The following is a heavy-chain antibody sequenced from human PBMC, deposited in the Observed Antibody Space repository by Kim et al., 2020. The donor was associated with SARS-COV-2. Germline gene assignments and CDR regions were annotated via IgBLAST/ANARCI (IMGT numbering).Heavy chain of an antibody. V-gene: IGHV4-34*01. Sequence: SETLSLTCAVYGGSFSGYYWSWIRQPPGKGLEWIGEINHSGSTNYNPSLKSRVTISVDTSKNQFSLKLSSVTAADTAVYYCARGLRITIFGVVMGLPNNWFDPWGQGTLVTVSS. CDR2: INHSGST. J-gene: IGHJ5*02. D-gene: IGHD3-3*01. CDR1: GGSFSGYY. CDR3: ARGLRITIFGVVMGLPNNWFDP.